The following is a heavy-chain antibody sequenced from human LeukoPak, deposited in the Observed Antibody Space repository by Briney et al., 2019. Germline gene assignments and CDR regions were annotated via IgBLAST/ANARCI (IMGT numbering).Heavy chain of an antibody. CDR3: ARVTVVVPAATNWFDP. Sequence: SQTLSLTCTVSGGSISSGGYYWSWIRQHPGKGLEWIGYIYYSGSTYYNPSPKSRVTISVGTSKNQFSLKLSSVTAADTAVYYCARVTVVVPAATNWFDPWGQGTLVTVSS. CDR1: GGSISSGGYY. D-gene: IGHD2-2*01. CDR2: IYYSGST. J-gene: IGHJ5*02. V-gene: IGHV4-31*03.